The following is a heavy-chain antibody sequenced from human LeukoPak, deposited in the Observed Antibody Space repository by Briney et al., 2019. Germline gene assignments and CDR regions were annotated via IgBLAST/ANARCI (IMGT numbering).Heavy chain of an antibody. CDR3: ARAPRNRLLFRKLYYYYGMDV. CDR1: GYTFTSYD. J-gene: IGHJ6*02. Sequence: ASVKVSCKASGYTFTSYDINWVRQATGQGLEWMGWMNPNSGNTGYAQKFQGRVTMTRNTSISTAYMELSSLRSEDTAVYYCARAPRNRLLFRKLYYYYGMDVWGQGTTVTVSS. V-gene: IGHV1-8*01. D-gene: IGHD2-21*02. CDR2: MNPNSGNT.